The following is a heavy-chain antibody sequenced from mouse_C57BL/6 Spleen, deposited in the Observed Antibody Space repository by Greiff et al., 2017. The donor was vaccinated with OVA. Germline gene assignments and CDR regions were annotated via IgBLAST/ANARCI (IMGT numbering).Heavy chain of an antibody. J-gene: IGHJ4*01. CDR1: GYAFTNYL. D-gene: IGHD4-1*01. Sequence: VKLMESGAELVRPGTSVKLSCKASGYAFTNYLIEWVKQRPGQGLEWIGVINPGSGGTNYTEKFKGKATLTADKSSSTAYMQLSSLTSEDSAVYYCARRTGYYYAMDYWGQGTSVTVSS. CDR3: ARRTGYYYAMDY. V-gene: IGHV1-54*01. CDR2: INPGSGGT.